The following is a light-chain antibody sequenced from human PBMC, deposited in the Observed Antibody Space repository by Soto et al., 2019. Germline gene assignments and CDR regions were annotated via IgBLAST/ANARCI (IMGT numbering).Light chain of an antibody. CDR3: AAWDDSLNGLYV. CDR2: SNN. CDR1: SSNNGSNT. J-gene: IGLJ1*01. Sequence: SVLSQPPSASGTPRPRVTISFSGSSSNNGSNTVNWYQQLPGTAPKLLIYSNNQRPSGVPDRFSGSKSGTSASLAISGLQSEDEADYYCAAWDDSLNGLYVFGTGTKVTVL. V-gene: IGLV1-44*01.